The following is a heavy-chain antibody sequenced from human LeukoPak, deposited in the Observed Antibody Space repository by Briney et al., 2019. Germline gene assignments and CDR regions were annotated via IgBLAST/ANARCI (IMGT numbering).Heavy chain of an antibody. D-gene: IGHD5-12*01. CDR3: ARGPVVATTHYYYYYGMDV. CDR1: GGSFSGYY. J-gene: IGHJ6*04. V-gene: IGHV4-34*01. Sequence: SETLSLTCAVYGGSFSGYYWSWIRQPPGKGLGWIGEINHSGSTNYNPSLKSRVTISVDTSKNQFSLKLSSVTAADTAVYYCARGPVVATTHYYYYYGMDVWGKGTTVTVSS. CDR2: INHSGST.